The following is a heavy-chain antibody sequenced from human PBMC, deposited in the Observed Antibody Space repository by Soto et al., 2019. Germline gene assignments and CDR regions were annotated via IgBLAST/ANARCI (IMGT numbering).Heavy chain of an antibody. Sequence: PGGSLRLSCEASGFTISECSMSWVRQAPGKGLEWVANIKQDGSEKYYVDSVKGRFTISRDNAKNSLYLQMNSLRAEDTAVYYCARDLEQWLADAFDIWGQGTMGTVSS. V-gene: IGHV3-7*01. CDR3: ARDLEQWLADAFDI. D-gene: IGHD6-19*01. J-gene: IGHJ3*02. CDR1: GFTISECS. CDR2: IKQDGSEK.